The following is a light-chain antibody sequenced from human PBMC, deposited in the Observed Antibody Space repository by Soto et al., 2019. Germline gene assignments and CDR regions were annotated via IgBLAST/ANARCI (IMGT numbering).Light chain of an antibody. CDR1: QSVSTY. Sequence: IVLTQSPATLSLSPGERATLSCRASQSVSTYLAWYQQKPGQAPRLLIYDAFNRATGVPARFRGSGSGTDFTLTISGLAPEDFSVYYCQQRDNWPIPFGQGTRLEIK. J-gene: IGKJ5*01. CDR2: DAF. V-gene: IGKV3-11*01. CDR3: QQRDNWPIP.